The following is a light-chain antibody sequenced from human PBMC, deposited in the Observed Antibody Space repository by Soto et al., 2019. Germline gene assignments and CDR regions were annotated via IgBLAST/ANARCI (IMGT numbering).Light chain of an antibody. CDR2: DAS. CDR3: QQYDVIPV. J-gene: IGKJ3*01. Sequence: DIQMTQSPPSVSASVGDRVTITCQASQDIRHFLNWYQQKPGEAPNLLIYDASTLQAGVPSRFTGSGSGTIFTFTITRLQPEDVETYYCQQYDVIPVFGPGTKVQLK. CDR1: QDIRHF. V-gene: IGKV1-33*01.